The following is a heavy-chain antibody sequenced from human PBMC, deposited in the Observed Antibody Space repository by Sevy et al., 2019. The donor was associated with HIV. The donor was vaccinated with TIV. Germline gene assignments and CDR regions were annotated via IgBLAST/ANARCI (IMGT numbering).Heavy chain of an antibody. CDR1: GGSFSGDY. J-gene: IGHJ3*02. CDR3: ARHCSGTSCSHAFDI. D-gene: IGHD2-2*01. CDR2: INHSGST. Sequence: SENLSLTCAVYGGSFSGDYWSWIRQPPGKGLEWIGEINHSGSTNYNASLKSLVTISVDTSNNHFSLKLSSVTAADTAVYYCARHCSGTSCSHAFDIWGQGTVVTVSS. V-gene: IGHV4-34*01.